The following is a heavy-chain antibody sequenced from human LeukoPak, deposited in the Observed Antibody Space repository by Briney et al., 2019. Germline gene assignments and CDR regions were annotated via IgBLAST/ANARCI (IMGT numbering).Heavy chain of an antibody. CDR3: ARSGISDY. D-gene: IGHD3-3*02. CDR1: GYTFTGYY. J-gene: IGHJ4*02. Sequence: ASVKVSCKASGYTFTGYYMHWVRQAPGQGLEWMGWMNPNSGNTGYAQKFQGRVTMTRNTSISTAYMELSSLRSEDTAVYYCARSGISDYWGQGTLVTVSS. V-gene: IGHV1-8*02. CDR2: MNPNSGNT.